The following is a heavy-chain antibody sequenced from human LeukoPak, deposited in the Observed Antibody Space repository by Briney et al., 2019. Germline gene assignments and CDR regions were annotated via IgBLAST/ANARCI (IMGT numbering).Heavy chain of an antibody. Sequence: ASVKVSCKASGYTFTSYYMHWVRQAPGQGLEWMGIINPSGGSTSYAQIFQGRVTMTRDTSTSTVYMELSSLRYEDTAVYYCARDQQWLVTGEDAFDIWGQGTMVTVSS. CDR2: INPSGGST. V-gene: IGHV1-46*01. CDR1: GYTFTSYY. J-gene: IGHJ3*02. CDR3: ARDQQWLVTGEDAFDI. D-gene: IGHD6-19*01.